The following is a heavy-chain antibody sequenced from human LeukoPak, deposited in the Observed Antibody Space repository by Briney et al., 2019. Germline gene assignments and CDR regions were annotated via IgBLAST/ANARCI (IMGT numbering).Heavy chain of an antibody. Sequence: GGSLRLSCTVSGFIFSRYIMHWVRQAPAKGLEWVASISPDGNEMYHADSVRGRFTISRDNSKNTLYLQMNSLRAEDTAMYSCAREGVGAFDYWGQGTLVTVSS. J-gene: IGHJ4*02. CDR1: GFIFSRYI. V-gene: IGHV3-30-3*01. CDR3: AREGVGAFDY. CDR2: ISPDGNEM. D-gene: IGHD1-26*01.